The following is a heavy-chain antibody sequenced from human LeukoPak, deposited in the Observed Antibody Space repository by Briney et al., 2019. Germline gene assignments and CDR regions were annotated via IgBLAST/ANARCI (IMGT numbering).Heavy chain of an antibody. V-gene: IGHV3-53*01. CDR2: IYSGGST. Sequence: GGSLRLSCAASGFTVSSNYMSWVRQAPGKGLEWVSVIYSGGSTYYADPVKGRFTISRDNSKNTLYLQMNSLRAEDTAVYYCARDEWVGDVGYDYWGQGTLVTVSS. D-gene: IGHD3-10*01. J-gene: IGHJ4*02. CDR1: GFTVSSNY. CDR3: ARDEWVGDVGYDY.